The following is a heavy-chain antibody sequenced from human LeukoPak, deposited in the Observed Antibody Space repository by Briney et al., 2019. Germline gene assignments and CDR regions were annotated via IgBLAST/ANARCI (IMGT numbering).Heavy chain of an antibody. D-gene: IGHD2-2*01. Sequence: GGSLRLSCAASGFTFSSYAMHWVRQAPGKGLEWVSVISSNGNTKYYADSVKGRFTISRDNSKNTLYLQMNSLRAEDTAVYYCAKAPPRPMPDDYWGQGTLVTVSS. J-gene: IGHJ4*02. CDR1: GFTFSSYA. CDR2: ISSNGNTK. CDR3: AKAPPRPMPDDY. V-gene: IGHV3-30-3*01.